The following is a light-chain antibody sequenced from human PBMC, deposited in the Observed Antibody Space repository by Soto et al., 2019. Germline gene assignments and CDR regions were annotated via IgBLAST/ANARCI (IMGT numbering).Light chain of an antibody. CDR3: QQSFSPLGT. J-gene: IGKJ1*01. V-gene: IGKV1-39*01. CDR1: QSISNY. CDR2: AAS. Sequence: DIQMTQSPSSLSASVGDRVTITCRASQSISNYLNWYQQKPGKAPKLLIYAASSMQSGVPSRFSGNGSETDFTLTISSLQPDDSATYYCQQSFSPLGTVGQGTKVEV.